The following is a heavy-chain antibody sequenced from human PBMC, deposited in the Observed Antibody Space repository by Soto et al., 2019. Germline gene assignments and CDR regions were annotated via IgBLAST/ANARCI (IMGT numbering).Heavy chain of an antibody. Sequence: GSLRLSCAASGCTVNSNYMSWVRQAPGKGLEWVSYISSSGSTIYYADSVKGRFTISRDNAKNSLYLQMNSLRAEDTAVYYCARWGVDDFWTGSYSYYWGQGTLVTVSS. V-gene: IGHV3-11*01. CDR3: ARWGVDDFWTGSYSYY. CDR2: ISSSGSTI. D-gene: IGHD3-3*01. CDR1: GCTVNSNY. J-gene: IGHJ4*02.